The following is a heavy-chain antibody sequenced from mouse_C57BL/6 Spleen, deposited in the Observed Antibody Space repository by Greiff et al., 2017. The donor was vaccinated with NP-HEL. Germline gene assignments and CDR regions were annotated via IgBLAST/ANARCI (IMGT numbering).Heavy chain of an antibody. V-gene: IGHV1-81*01. CDR1: GYTFTSYG. CDR3: ARGASNYYFDY. D-gene: IGHD3-1*01. J-gene: IGHJ2*01. CDR2: IYPRSGNT. Sequence: QVHVKQSGAELARPGASVKLSCKASGYTFTSYGISWVMQRTGQGLEWIGEIYPRSGNTYYNEKFKGKATLTADKSSSTAYMELRSLTSEDSAVYFCARGASNYYFDYWGQGTTLTVSS.